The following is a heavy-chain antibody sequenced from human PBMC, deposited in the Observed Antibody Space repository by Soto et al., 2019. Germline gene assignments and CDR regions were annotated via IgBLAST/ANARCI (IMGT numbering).Heavy chain of an antibody. V-gene: IGHV1-69*12. Sequence: QVQLVQSGAEVKKPGSSVKVSCKASGGTFSSYAISWVRQAPGQGLEWMGGIIPIFGTANYAQKFQGRVTINADESTSTAYMELSSLRSEDTAVYYCARGTYYYDSSGYDDWYFDLWGRGTLVTVSS. CDR1: GGTFSSYA. CDR3: ARGTYYYDSSGYDDWYFDL. D-gene: IGHD3-22*01. J-gene: IGHJ2*01. CDR2: IIPIFGTA.